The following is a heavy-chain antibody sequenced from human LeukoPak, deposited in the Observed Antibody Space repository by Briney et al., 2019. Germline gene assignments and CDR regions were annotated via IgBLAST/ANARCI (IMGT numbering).Heavy chain of an antibody. CDR3: ARHPAAAAPGY. CDR1: GGSISSYY. J-gene: IGHJ4*02. Sequence: SETLTLPCTVSGGSISSYYWRWLRQPPGKGLEWVGYIYYSGSTNYNPSLKSRVTISVDTYKNQFSLKLSSVTAADTAVYYCARHPAAAAPGYWGQGTLVTVSS. D-gene: IGHD6-13*01. CDR2: IYYSGST. V-gene: IGHV4-59*08.